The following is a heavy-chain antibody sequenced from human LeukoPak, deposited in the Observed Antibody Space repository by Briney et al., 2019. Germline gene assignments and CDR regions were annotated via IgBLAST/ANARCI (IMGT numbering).Heavy chain of an antibody. CDR3: ARDRFPFGGARVFDY. Sequence: ASVKVSCKAFGYTFTSYGISWVRQAPGQGLEWMGWISAYNGNTNYAQKLQGRVTMTTDTSTSTAYMELRSLRSDDTAVYYCARDRFPFGGARVFDYWGQGTLVTVSS. V-gene: IGHV1-18*01. D-gene: IGHD3-16*01. J-gene: IGHJ4*02. CDR1: GYTFTSYG. CDR2: ISAYNGNT.